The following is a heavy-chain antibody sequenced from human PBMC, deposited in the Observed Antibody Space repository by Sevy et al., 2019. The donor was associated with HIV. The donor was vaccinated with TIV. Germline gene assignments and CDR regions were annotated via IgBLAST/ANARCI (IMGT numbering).Heavy chain of an antibody. J-gene: IGHJ4*02. D-gene: IGHD1-26*01. Sequence: SETLSLTCTVSGGSITSLYWNWIRQPPGKGLEWIANIDYNGHINYNPSLKSRVTLSLDTSKNQFSLRLRSVTAADTAMYYCAGENAWGRGYSWGQGTLVTVSS. CDR3: AGENAWGRGYS. V-gene: IGHV4-59*08. CDR2: IDYNGHI. CDR1: GGSITSLY.